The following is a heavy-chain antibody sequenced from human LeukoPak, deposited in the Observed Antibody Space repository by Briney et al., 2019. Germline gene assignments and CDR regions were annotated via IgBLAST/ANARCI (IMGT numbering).Heavy chain of an antibody. CDR3: ARRRRGSSSRSHFDY. J-gene: IGHJ4*02. Sequence: PSETLSLTCAVYGGSFSGYYWSWIRQPPGKGLEWIGEINHSGSTNYNPSLKSRVTISVDTSKNQFSLKLSSVTAADTAVYYCARRRRGSSSRSHFDYWGQGTLVTVSS. CDR2: INHSGST. D-gene: IGHD6-13*01. V-gene: IGHV4-34*01. CDR1: GGSFSGYY.